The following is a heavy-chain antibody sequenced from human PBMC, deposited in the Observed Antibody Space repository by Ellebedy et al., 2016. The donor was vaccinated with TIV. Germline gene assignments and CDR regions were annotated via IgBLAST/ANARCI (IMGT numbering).Heavy chain of an antibody. CDR1: GFTFSSYA. CDR2: INHSGST. CDR3: ARAYYDSSGYYGYFDY. Sequence: ESLKISCAASGFTFSSYAMSWVRQPPGKGLEWIGEINHSGSTYYNPSLKSRVTVSVDTSKNQFSLKLSSVTAADTAVYYCARAYYDSSGYYGYFDYWGQGTLVTVSS. D-gene: IGHD3-22*01. J-gene: IGHJ4*02. V-gene: IGHV4-34*01.